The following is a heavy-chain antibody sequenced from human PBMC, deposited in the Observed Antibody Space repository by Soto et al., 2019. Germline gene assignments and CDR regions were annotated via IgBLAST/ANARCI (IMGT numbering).Heavy chain of an antibody. V-gene: IGHV1-69*13. J-gene: IGHJ6*02. CDR2: IIPIFGTA. D-gene: IGHD3-22*01. CDR3: ARNYDSSGYYYSRYYYYGMDV. Sequence: GASVKVSCKASGGTFSSYAISWVRQAPGQGLEWMGGIIPIFGTANYAQKFQGRVTITADESTSTAYMELSSLRSEDTAVYYCARNYDSSGYYYSRYYYYGMDVWGQGTTVTVSS. CDR1: GGTFSSYA.